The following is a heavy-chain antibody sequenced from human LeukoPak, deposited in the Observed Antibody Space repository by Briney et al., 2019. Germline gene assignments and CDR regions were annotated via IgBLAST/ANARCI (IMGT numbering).Heavy chain of an antibody. J-gene: IGHJ4*02. D-gene: IGHD3-3*02. Sequence: ASVKVSCKASGYTFTSYYMHWVRQAPGQGLEWMGIINPSGGSTSYAQKFQGRVTMTSDMSTSTVYMELSSLRPEDTAVYYCARDHFWSGYYTQTFDYWGQGTLVTVSS. CDR2: INPSGGST. V-gene: IGHV1-46*01. CDR1: GYTFTSYY. CDR3: ARDHFWSGYYTQTFDY.